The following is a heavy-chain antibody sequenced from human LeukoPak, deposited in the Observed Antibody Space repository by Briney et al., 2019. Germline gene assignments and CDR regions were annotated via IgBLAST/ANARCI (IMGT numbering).Heavy chain of an antibody. D-gene: IGHD5-12*01. CDR3: ARLGGYSGYDSPSFDY. CDR1: GGSFSGYY. CDR2: INHSGST. Sequence: SETLSLTCAVYGGSFSGYYWSWIRQPPGKGLEWIGEINHSGSTNYNLSLKSRVTISVDTSKNQFSLKLSSVTAADTAVYYCARLGGYSGYDSPSFDYWGQGTLVTVSS. J-gene: IGHJ4*02. V-gene: IGHV4-34*01.